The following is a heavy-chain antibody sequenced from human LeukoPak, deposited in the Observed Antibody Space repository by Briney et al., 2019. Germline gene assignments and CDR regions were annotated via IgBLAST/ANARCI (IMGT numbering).Heavy chain of an antibody. V-gene: IGHV3-30-3*01. D-gene: IGHD4-17*01. CDR2: ISSDGSNR. J-gene: IGHJ4*02. CDR1: GLTFRNYA. Sequence: GGSLRLSCTASGLTFRNYAMQWVRQAPGKGLEWVTVISSDGSNRFYTDSVKGRFTISRDNSMNTLYLQMNSLNTEDTAVYYCASAAATMTNLRLVDYWGQGTLVTVSS. CDR3: ASAAATMTNLRLVDY.